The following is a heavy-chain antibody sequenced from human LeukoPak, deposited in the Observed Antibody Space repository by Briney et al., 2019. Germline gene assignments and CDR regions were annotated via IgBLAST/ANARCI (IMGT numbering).Heavy chain of an antibody. CDR3: ARDLFYDSSGYYAFDS. J-gene: IGHJ4*02. V-gene: IGHV3-74*01. CDR2: TNSDGSST. CDR1: GFTFSTYW. D-gene: IGHD3-22*01. Sequence: GGSLRLSCAASGFTFSTYWMHWVRQAPGKGPVWVSRTNSDGSSTVYADSVKGRFTISRDNAKNTLYLQMNSLRAEDTAVYYCARDLFYDSSGYYAFDSWGQGTLVTVSS.